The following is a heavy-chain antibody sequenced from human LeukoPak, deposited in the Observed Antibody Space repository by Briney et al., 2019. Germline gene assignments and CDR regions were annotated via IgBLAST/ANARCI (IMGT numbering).Heavy chain of an antibody. Sequence: PGGSLRLSCAASGFTFSSYWMHWVRHTPGKGLVWVSRIKGDGSSTSYADSVKGRFTISRDNAKNTLYLQMNSLRAEDTAVYYCARNYYDSSGYSPFDYWGQGTLVTVSS. D-gene: IGHD3-22*01. J-gene: IGHJ4*02. V-gene: IGHV3-74*01. CDR2: IKGDGSST. CDR3: ARNYYDSSGYSPFDY. CDR1: GFTFSSYW.